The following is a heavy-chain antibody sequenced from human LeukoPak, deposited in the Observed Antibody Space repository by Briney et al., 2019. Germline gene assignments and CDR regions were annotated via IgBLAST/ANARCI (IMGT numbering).Heavy chain of an antibody. D-gene: IGHD3-10*01. Sequence: PSETLSLTCTVSGGSISNYYWNWIRQAPGKGLEWIGYIYYTGSTNKNPSLKTRVTISVDTSRNQFSLKLSSVTAADTAVYYCARGPLYGSGSYYYDYWGQGTLVTVSS. CDR3: ARGPLYGSGSYYYDY. CDR2: IYYTGST. V-gene: IGHV4-59*01. CDR1: GGSISNYY. J-gene: IGHJ4*02.